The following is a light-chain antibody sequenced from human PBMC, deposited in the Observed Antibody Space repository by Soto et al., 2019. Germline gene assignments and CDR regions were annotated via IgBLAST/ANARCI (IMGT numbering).Light chain of an antibody. CDR2: GAS. CDR1: QTVIHNH. V-gene: IGKV3-20*01. J-gene: IGKJ5*01. Sequence: IGVTQSPDTLSLSPGERATLSCRASQTVIHNHLAWHQQKPGQTPRLLVYGASSRATGIPDRFSGSGSGTDFTLTISRLEPEDFAVYYCQQHGTSPITFGQGTRLEIK. CDR3: QQHGTSPIT.